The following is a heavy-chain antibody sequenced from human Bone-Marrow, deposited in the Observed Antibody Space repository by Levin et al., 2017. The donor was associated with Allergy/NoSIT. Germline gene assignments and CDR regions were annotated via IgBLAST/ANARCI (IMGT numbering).Heavy chain of an antibody. D-gene: IGHD4/OR15-4a*01. CDR1: GFTLTGYN. Sequence: GESLKISCTASGFTLTGYNMNWVRQAPGKGLEWVSSISSSGAYKTFADSLKGRFTISRDNAKNSLYLQMNSLRAEDTAVYFCARVGALYGDIAALDIWGQGTMVTVSS. CDR2: ISSSGAYK. CDR3: ARVGALYGDIAALDI. V-gene: IGHV3-21*01. J-gene: IGHJ3*02.